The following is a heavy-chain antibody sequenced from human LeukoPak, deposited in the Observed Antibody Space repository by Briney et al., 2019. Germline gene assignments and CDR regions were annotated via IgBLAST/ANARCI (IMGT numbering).Heavy chain of an antibody. CDR1: GFTFSSYS. Sequence: LGGSLRLSCAASGFTFSSYSINWVRQAPGKGLEWVSSSSSSSSYIYYADSVKGRFTISRDNAKNSLYLQMNSLRAEDTAVYYCARDCGSGARRTYGMDVWGQGTTVTVSS. CDR3: ARDCGSGARRTYGMDV. J-gene: IGHJ6*02. CDR2: SSSSSSYI. V-gene: IGHV3-21*01. D-gene: IGHD4/OR15-4a*01.